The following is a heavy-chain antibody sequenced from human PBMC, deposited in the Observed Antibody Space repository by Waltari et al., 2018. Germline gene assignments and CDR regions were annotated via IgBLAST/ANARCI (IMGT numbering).Heavy chain of an antibody. D-gene: IGHD4-17*01. CDR3: AKAPYGDYPYFDY. CDR2: ISWNSGSI. CDR1: GFTFDDSA. V-gene: IGHV3-9*01. Sequence: EVQLVASGGGLVQPGRSLRLSCAASGFTFDDSAMHWVREAPGKGLEWVSGISWNSGSIGYADSVKGRFTISRDNAKNSLYLQMNSLRAEDTALYYCAKAPYGDYPYFDYWGQGTLVTVSS. J-gene: IGHJ4*02.